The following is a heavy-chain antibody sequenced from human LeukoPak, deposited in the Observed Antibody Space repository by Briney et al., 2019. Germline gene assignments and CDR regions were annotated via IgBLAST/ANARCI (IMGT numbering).Heavy chain of an antibody. Sequence: GGALRLSCAASGFTFRNYLMNWVRQAPGKGLEGVSFISSTGGTIYYADSVKGRFTVSRDNGENSLFLQMNSLRAEDTAVYYCAKSKGFVVVTDFDYWGQGTLVTVSS. V-gene: IGHV3-48*01. CDR1: GFTFRNYL. J-gene: IGHJ4*02. CDR3: AKSKGFVVVTDFDY. D-gene: IGHD2-21*02. CDR2: ISSTGGTI.